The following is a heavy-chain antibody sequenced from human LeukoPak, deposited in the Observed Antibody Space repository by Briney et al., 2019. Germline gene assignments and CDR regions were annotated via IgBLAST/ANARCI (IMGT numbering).Heavy chain of an antibody. CDR3: AKGGWLDD. CDR2: ITVRSDKT. D-gene: IGHD6-19*01. J-gene: IGHJ4*02. V-gene: IGHV3-23*01. CDR1: GFNFNKYD. Sequence: PGGSLRLSCAASGFNFNKYDMTWARQAPGTGMEWVSTITVRSDKTYYTDSVKGRFVTPRDNSKDPLYLQMNSLRAEDAALYYCAKGGWLDDLGQGALVTVSS.